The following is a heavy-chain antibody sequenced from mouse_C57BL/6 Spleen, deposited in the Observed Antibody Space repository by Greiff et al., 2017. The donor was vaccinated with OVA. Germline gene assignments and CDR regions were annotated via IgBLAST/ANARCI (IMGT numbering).Heavy chain of an antibody. Sequence: EVQVVESGGGLVKPGGSLKLSCAASGFTFSDYGMHWVRQAPEKGLEWVAYISSGSSTFSYADTVKGRFTSSRDNAKNTLYLQRTSLRSEDTAMYYCARPGDPYYYDYWGQGTTLTVSS. CDR2: ISSGSSTF. CDR3: ARPGDPYYYDY. V-gene: IGHV5-17*01. D-gene: IGHD3-3*01. CDR1: GFTFSDYG. J-gene: IGHJ2*01.